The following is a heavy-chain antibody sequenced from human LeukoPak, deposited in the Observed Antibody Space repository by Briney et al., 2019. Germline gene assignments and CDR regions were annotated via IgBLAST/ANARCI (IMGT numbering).Heavy chain of an antibody. CDR2: IIPIFGTA. CDR3: ARDLPYSSGSLGY. CDR1: GGTFSSYA. V-gene: IGHV1-69*06. J-gene: IGHJ4*02. D-gene: IGHD6-19*01. Sequence: SVKVSCKASGGTFSSYAISWVRQAPGQGLEWMGGIIPIFGTANYAQKFQGRVTITADKPTSTAYMELSSLRSEDTAVYYCARDLPYSSGSLGYWGQGTLVTVSS.